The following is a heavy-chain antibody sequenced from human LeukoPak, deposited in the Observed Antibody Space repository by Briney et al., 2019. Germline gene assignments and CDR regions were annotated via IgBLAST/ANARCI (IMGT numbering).Heavy chain of an antibody. CDR3: ARLVRSNNWFDP. J-gene: IGHJ5*02. V-gene: IGHV4-39*07. Sequence: PSETLSLTCTVSGGSISSSSYYWGWIRQPPGKGLEWIGSVSYSGSTYYNPSLKSRVTISVDTSKNQFSLKLSSVTAADTAVYYCARLVRSNNWFDPWGQGTLVTVSS. CDR2: VSYSGST. D-gene: IGHD6-13*01. CDR1: GGSISSSSYY.